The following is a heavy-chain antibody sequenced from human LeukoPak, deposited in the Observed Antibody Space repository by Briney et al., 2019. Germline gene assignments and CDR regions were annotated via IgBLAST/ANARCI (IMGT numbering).Heavy chain of an antibody. CDR1: GFRFSSYG. V-gene: IGHV3-33*01. CDR3: ARDAYGADGFGGGMDV. D-gene: IGHD3-10*01. J-gene: IGHJ6*04. CDR2: IWFDGGKK. Sequence: GRSLRLSCAASGFRFSSYGMHWVPEAPGTGLEWGAVIWFDGGKKYYPQSVRGRVTISRDNSKNTLDLQMKSLRAEDTAVYYRARDAYGADGFGGGMDVWGKGTTVTVSS.